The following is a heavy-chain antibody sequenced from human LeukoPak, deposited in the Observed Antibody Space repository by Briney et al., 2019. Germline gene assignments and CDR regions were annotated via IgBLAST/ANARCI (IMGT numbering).Heavy chain of an antibody. Sequence: GGSLRLSCAASGFTLSSYGITWVRRAPGTGLEWLAFIRYDGSNKYYVSVKGRFTSSRDNSKNTLYLQMNSLRAEDTAVYYCARRYCSGGSCYSIDYWGQGTLVTVSS. J-gene: IGHJ4*02. CDR2: IRYDGSNK. D-gene: IGHD2-15*01. CDR1: GFTLSSYG. CDR3: ARRYCSGGSCYSIDY. V-gene: IGHV3-30*02.